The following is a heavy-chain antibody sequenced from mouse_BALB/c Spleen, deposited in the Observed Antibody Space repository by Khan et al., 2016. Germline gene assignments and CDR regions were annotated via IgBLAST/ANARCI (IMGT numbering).Heavy chain of an antibody. Sequence: EVELVESGGGLVQPGGSRKLSCEASGFTFSGFGMHWVRQAPEKGLEWVAYISSSSSTIFYADTLKGRFTISRDTPTNTLFLQMTSLRSEDTAVYYCARNLYGSHLDYWGQGTTLTVSS. J-gene: IGHJ2*01. D-gene: IGHD1-1*01. CDR2: ISSSSSTI. V-gene: IGHV5-17*02. CDR1: GFTFSGFG. CDR3: ARNLYGSHLDY.